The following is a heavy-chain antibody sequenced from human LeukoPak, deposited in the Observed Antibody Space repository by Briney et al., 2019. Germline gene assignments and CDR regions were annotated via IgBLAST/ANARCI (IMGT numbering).Heavy chain of an antibody. V-gene: IGHV3-33*01. CDR2: IWYDGTNI. CDR3: ALARDNYDISGFSALDY. Sequence: HPGRSLRLSCAAPGFTFSYYGMHWVRQAPGKGLKWVAVIWYDGTNIDYADSVKGRFTISRDNSKNTLYLQMNSLRAEATAVYYCALARDNYDISGFSALDYWGQGTLASVFS. CDR1: GFTFSYYG. J-gene: IGHJ4*02. D-gene: IGHD3-22*01.